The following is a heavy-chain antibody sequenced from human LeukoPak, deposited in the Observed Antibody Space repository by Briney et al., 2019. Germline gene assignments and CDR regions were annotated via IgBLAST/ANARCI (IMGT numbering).Heavy chain of an antibody. CDR2: ISAYNGNT. V-gene: IGHV1-18*01. J-gene: IGHJ4*02. Sequence: GASVKVSCKASGYTFTSYGISWVRQAPGQGLEWMGWISAYNGNTNYAQKLQGSVTMTTDTTTSTAYMVLRSLRSDDTAVYYCARKNYDILTGYYGGMCDYWGQGTLVTVSS. D-gene: IGHD3-9*01. CDR1: GYTFTSYG. CDR3: ARKNYDILTGYYGGMCDY.